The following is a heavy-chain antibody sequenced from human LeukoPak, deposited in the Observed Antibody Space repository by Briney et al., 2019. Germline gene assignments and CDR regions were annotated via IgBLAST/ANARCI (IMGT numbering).Heavy chain of an antibody. Sequence: PSETLSLTCAVSGGSISSGGYSWSWIRQPPGKGLEWIGYIYHSGSTYYNPSLKSRVTISVDRSKNQFSLKLSSVTAADTAVYYCARGLPRGYYGMDVWGQGTTVTVSS. CDR3: ARGLPRGYYGMDV. CDR1: GGSISSGGYS. V-gene: IGHV4-30-2*01. CDR2: IYHSGST. J-gene: IGHJ6*02.